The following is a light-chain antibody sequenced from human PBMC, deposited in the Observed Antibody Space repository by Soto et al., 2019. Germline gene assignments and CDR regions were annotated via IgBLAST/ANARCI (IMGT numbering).Light chain of an antibody. V-gene: IGLV2-14*01. Sequence: QSALTQPASVSGSPGQSITISCTGTSSDVGYDNYVSWFQQHPGKAPKLMIYEVSRRPSGVSNRFSGSKSANTASLTISGLQDEDEADYYCTSHTASSTRVFGGGTKLTVL. CDR3: TSHTASSTRV. CDR2: EVS. J-gene: IGLJ3*02. CDR1: SSDVGYDNY.